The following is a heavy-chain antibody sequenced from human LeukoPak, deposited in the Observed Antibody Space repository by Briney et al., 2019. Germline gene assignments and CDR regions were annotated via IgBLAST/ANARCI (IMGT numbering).Heavy chain of an antibody. CDR3: ASNDYGDNVWFDP. J-gene: IGHJ5*02. CDR2: INTDGSST. Sequence: GGSLRLSCAASGFMFSNYWMHWVRQAPGKGLVWVSRINTDGSSTNYADSVTGRFTISRDNAKNSLYLQMNSLRAEDTAVYYCASNDYGDNVWFDPWGQGTLVTVSS. CDR1: GFMFSNYW. V-gene: IGHV3-74*01. D-gene: IGHD4-17*01.